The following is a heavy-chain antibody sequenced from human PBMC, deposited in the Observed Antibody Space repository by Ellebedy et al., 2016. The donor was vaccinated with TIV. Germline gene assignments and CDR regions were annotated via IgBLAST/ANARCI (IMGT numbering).Heavy chain of an antibody. CDR1: RFSFSGFA. Sequence: GGSLRLXCAASRFSFSGFAMHWVRHSPGKGPEWLAVVSYDGQFQYYSESVRGRFTISRDNSENTLFLQMTSLRPDDTAMYYCVKGDRLIRGLVHFDSWGQGTRVTVSS. CDR3: VKGDRLIRGLVHFDS. J-gene: IGHJ4*02. V-gene: IGHV3-30*18. D-gene: IGHD1-26*01. CDR2: VSYDGQFQ.